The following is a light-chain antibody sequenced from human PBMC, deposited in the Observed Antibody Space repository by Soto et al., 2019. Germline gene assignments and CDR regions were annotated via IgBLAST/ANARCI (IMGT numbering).Light chain of an antibody. Sequence: DIVMTQSPGSLTVSLGERATINCTSSQSVLYTSNNKNYVAWYQQKPGQPPKLLIYGASTRESGVPDRFSGSGSGADFTFTVSSLQAEDAAVYYCQQYYTTPQTFGPGTKVEIK. J-gene: IGKJ1*01. CDR2: GAS. CDR3: QQYYTTPQT. CDR1: QSVLYTSNNKNY. V-gene: IGKV4-1*01.